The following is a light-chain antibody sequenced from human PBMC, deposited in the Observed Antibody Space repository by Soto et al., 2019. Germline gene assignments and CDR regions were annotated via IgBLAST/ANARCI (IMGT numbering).Light chain of an antibody. Sequence: EIVLTQSPGTLSLSPGEGATLSCRASQSVSSSYLAWYQQKPGQAPRLLIYGASSRATGIPDRISGSGPGADFTLTISRLEPEDFAVYYCQQYGDSPTFGGGTKVDIK. CDR2: GAS. CDR1: QSVSSSY. J-gene: IGKJ4*01. CDR3: QQYGDSPT. V-gene: IGKV3-20*01.